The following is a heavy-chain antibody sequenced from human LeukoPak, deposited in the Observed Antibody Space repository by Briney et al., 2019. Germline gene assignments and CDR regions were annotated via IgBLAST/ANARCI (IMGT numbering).Heavy chain of an antibody. J-gene: IGHJ6*02. Sequence: GGPLRLSCPASGFTFSDYSMSWVRQAPGKGLEWVSSISSSSDYIYYADSVKGRFTISRDNARNSLYLQMNSLRAEDTAVYYCARSRSVSNYKGMDVWGQGTTVTVSS. CDR1: GFTFSDYS. CDR2: ISSSSDYI. CDR3: ARSRSVSNYKGMDV. V-gene: IGHV3-21*01. D-gene: IGHD5/OR15-5a*01.